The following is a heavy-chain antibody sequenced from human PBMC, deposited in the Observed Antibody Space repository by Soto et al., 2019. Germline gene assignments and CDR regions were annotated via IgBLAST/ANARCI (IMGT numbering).Heavy chain of an antibody. CDR3: ARSYGDYVFDY. CDR2: ISYSGST. J-gene: IGHJ4*02. V-gene: IGHV4-61*01. Sequence: SETLSLTCTVSGGSVSSDSSGSYYWTWIRQPPGKGLEWIGYISYSGSTNYNPSLKSRVTISVDTSKTQFSLRLSAVRAADTAVYYCARSYGDYVFDYWGQGTLVTVSS. CDR1: GGSVSSDSSGSYY. D-gene: IGHD4-17*01.